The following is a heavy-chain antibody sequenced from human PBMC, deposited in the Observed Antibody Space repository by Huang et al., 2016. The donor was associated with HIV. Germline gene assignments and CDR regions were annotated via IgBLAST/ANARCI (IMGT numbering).Heavy chain of an antibody. J-gene: IGHJ1*01. CDR1: GYTFTNYA. CDR2: ISGYNGKT. Sequence: QVQLVQSGAEVKKPGASVKVSCKASGYTFTNYAINWVRQAPGQSLEWMGWISGYNGKTNYAQKVQGRVTMNNDTSTSTAYMELRSLISDDTAVYYCARERYYYDRSGYYTPVEYFHHWGQGTLVTVSS. CDR3: ARERYYYDRSGYYTPVEYFHH. V-gene: IGHV1-18*01. D-gene: IGHD3-22*01.